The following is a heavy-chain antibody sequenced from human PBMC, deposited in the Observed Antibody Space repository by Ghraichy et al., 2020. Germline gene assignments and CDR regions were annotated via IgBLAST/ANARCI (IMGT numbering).Heavy chain of an antibody. V-gene: IGHV4-31*03. CDR3: ARGENNTIFGVVGY. CDR2: IYYSGST. CDR1: GGSISSGGYY. J-gene: IGHJ4*02. Sequence: TLSLTCTVSGGSISSGGYYWSWIRQHPGKGLEWIGYIYYSGSTYYNPSLKSRVTISVDTSKNQFSLKLSSVTAADTAVYYCARGENNTIFGVVGYWGQGTLVTVSS. D-gene: IGHD3-3*01.